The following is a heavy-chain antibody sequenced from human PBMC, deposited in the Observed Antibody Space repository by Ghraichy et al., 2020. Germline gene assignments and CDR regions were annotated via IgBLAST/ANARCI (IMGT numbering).Heavy chain of an antibody. J-gene: IGHJ6*03. CDR1: GGTFSSYA. D-gene: IGHD3-3*01. V-gene: IGHV1-69*13. CDR3: ARGKVTSGDFWSGYSHYYYYMDV. CDR2: IIPIFGTA. Sequence: SVKVSCKASGGTFSSYAISWVRQAPGQGLEWMGGIIPIFGTANYAQKFQGRVTITADESTSTAYMELSSLRSEDTAVYYCARGKVTSGDFWSGYSHYYYYMDVWGKGTTVTVSS.